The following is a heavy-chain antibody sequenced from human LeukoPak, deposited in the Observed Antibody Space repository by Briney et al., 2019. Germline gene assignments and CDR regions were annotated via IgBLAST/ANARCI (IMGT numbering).Heavy chain of an antibody. V-gene: IGHV4-59*01. D-gene: IGHD6-19*01. Sequence: SETLSLTCSVSGGSINGYYSSWFRQPSGEGLEWIAYIYYTESTNYNPSLKSRVTISEDTTKNQFSLNLSSVTAADTAVYYCARLRGQWLVLDYWGQGTLVTVSS. CDR1: GGSINGYY. CDR2: IYYTEST. CDR3: ARLRGQWLVLDY. J-gene: IGHJ4*02.